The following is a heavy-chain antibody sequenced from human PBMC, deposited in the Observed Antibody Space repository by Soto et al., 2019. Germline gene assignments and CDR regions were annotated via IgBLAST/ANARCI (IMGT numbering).Heavy chain of an antibody. CDR3: ARGVGSGSYYNQYHCFDP. CDR2: INVYNGNT. J-gene: IGHJ5*02. D-gene: IGHD3-10*01. CDR1: GYTFTNYG. V-gene: IGHV1-18*01. Sequence: QVQLVQSGGEVKKPGASVKVSCKASGYTFTNYGISWVRQAPGQGLEWMGWINVYNGNTKYAQKVQGRVTMPTDTSTSTAYMELRSLRSDATAVYYCARGVGSGSYYNQYHCFDPWGQGNLGTVSS.